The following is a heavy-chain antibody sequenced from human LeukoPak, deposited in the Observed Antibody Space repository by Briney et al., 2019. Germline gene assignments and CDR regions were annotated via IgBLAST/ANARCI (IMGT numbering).Heavy chain of an antibody. CDR1: GFTFSMYW. CDR2: MKQDGSEE. CDR3: ASLRWFFDH. V-gene: IGHV3-7*01. Sequence: PGGSLRLSCAASGFTFSMYWMSWVRQAPGKGLEWVASMKQDGSEEYYVDSVKGRFTISRDNAKNSVYLQMNSLRAEDTALYYCASLRWFFDHWGQGTLVTVSS. D-gene: IGHD4-23*01. J-gene: IGHJ4*02.